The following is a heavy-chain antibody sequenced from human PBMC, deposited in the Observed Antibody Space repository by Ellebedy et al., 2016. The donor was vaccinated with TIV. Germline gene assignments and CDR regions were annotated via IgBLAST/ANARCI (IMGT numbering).Heavy chain of an antibody. CDR3: ARGKLMVYAD. Sequence: GESLKISCAASGFTVSSNYMSRLRQAPGRGLEWVSVIYSGGNTYYADSVKGRFTMSRDNSKNTLYLQLNSLRAEDTAVYFCARGKLMVYADWGQGTLVTVSS. J-gene: IGHJ4*02. D-gene: IGHD2-8*01. CDR2: IYSGGNT. CDR1: GFTVSSNY. V-gene: IGHV3-53*01.